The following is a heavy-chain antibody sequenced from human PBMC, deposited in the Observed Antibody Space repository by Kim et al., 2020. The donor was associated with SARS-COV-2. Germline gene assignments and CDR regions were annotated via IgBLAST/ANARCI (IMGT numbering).Heavy chain of an antibody. Sequence: GGSLRLSCAASGFTFSRRAMSWVRQVPGKGLEWIASVNNNNNPYYADSVKGRFTVTRDITKDTLYVQMNSLRADDTALYYCAKDHPSSGWPTFDSWGQGTLVAISS. J-gene: IGHJ4*02. CDR2: VNNNNNP. D-gene: IGHD6-19*01. CDR1: GFTFSRRA. V-gene: IGHV3-23*05. CDR3: AKDHPSSGWPTFDS.